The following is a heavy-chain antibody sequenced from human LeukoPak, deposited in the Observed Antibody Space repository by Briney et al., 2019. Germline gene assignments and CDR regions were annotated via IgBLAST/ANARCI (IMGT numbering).Heavy chain of an antibody. J-gene: IGHJ4*02. Sequence: PGGSPRLSCAASGFTFSGSEVNWVRQAPGKGLEWVSGISSSGGSIYYADSVQGRFTISRDNAKKSLHLQMNSLRAEDTAVYYCAAAGFDYWGQGTLVTVSS. CDR1: GFTFSGSE. CDR2: ISSSGGSI. V-gene: IGHV3-48*03. CDR3: AAAGFDY.